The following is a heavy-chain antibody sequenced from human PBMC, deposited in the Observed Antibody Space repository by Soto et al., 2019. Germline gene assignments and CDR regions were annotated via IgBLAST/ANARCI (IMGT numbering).Heavy chain of an antibody. Sequence: LTSTASGSSVYTYLWSWFRQSPGKGLEWIGYIYSSGRTHYNPSLKSRVTISVDTSKNQFSLDLTSVSAADTAMYYCARDRGPTSYFDYWGQGALVTVS. J-gene: IGHJ4*02. D-gene: IGHD3-10*01. CDR2: IYSSGRT. V-gene: IGHV4-59*02. CDR3: ARDRGPTSYFDY. CDR1: GSSVYTYL.